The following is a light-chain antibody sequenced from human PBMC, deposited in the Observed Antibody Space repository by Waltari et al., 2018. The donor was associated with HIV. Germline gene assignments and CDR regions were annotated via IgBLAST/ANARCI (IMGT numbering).Light chain of an antibody. CDR1: QSISNS. V-gene: IGKV1-39*01. CDR3: QQSDSSPSYT. CDR2: GSS. J-gene: IGKJ2*01. Sequence: DIQVTQSPSSLSASVGDRVAITCRASQSISNSLNWFQQKPGKAPRLLIYGSSRLQRVVPSRFSGSGSGTDFTLTISSLHSEDFATYYCQQSDSSPSYTFGQGTKLEIK.